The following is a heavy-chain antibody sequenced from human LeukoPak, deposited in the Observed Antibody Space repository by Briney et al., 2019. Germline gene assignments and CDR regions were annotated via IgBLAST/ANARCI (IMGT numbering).Heavy chain of an antibody. Sequence: SETLSLTCAVSGGSISSGGYYWSWIRQPPGKGLEWIGYIHHSGDTYQNPSLKSRVTVSSDRSKNQFYLKLSSVTAADTAVYYCARARGTEAVDYWGQGTLVTVSS. CDR1: GGSISSGGYY. CDR2: IHHSGDT. V-gene: IGHV4-30-2*01. D-gene: IGHD6-19*01. CDR3: ARARGTEAVDY. J-gene: IGHJ4*02.